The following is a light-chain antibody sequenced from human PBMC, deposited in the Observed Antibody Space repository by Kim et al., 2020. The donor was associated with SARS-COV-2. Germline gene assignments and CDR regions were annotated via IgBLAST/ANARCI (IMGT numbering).Light chain of an antibody. Sequence: DIQMTQSPSSLSASVGDRVTITCQASQDISNYLNWYQQKPGKAPKLLIYDASNLETGVPSRFSGSGSGTDFTFTISSQQPEDIATYYGQQYDNLPITLGQGTRLEIK. CDR1: QDISNY. V-gene: IGKV1-33*01. CDR3: QQYDNLPIT. CDR2: DAS. J-gene: IGKJ5*01.